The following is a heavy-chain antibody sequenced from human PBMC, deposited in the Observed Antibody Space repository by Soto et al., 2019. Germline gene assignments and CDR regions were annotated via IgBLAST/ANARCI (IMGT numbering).Heavy chain of an antibody. D-gene: IGHD6-19*01. CDR3: ARGASIKAGNDYFDY. J-gene: IGHJ4*02. CDR1: GYTFTGYY. V-gene: IGHV1-2*04. CDR2: INPNSGGT. Sequence: QVQLVQSGAEVKKPGASVKVSCKASGYTFTGYYMHWVRQAPGQGLEWMGWINPNSGGTNYAQKFQGWVTMTRDTSISTAYMELSMLRSDDTAVYYCARGASIKAGNDYFDYSGQGTLVTVSS.